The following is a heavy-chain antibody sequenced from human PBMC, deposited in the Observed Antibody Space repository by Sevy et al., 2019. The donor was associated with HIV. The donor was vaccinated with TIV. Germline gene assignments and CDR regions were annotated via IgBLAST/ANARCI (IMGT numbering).Heavy chain of an antibody. Sequence: ASVKVSCKVSGYTLTKLSMNWVRQAPGKGLEWMGHVDPQHGETIYAERFQGRVTITADTSIDTAYMELSGLTSEDTATYYCATVGLGYYSGSSYYQGDWFDPWGQGTLVTVSS. CDR1: GYTLTKLS. D-gene: IGHD2-15*01. V-gene: IGHV1-24*01. J-gene: IGHJ5*02. CDR3: ATVGLGYYSGSSYYQGDWFDP. CDR2: VDPQHGET.